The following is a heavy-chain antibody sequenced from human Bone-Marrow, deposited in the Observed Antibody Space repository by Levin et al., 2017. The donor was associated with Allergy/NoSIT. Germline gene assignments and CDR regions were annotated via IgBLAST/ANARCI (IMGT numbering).Heavy chain of an antibody. CDR1: GFSLSNARMG. V-gene: IGHV2-26*01. CDR3: ARIRRGIVVVPAAIPYYDFWSGYLLVRARGDPKTHDISHNPYYYYYYYMDV. J-gene: IGHJ6*03. D-gene: IGHD3-3*01. CDR2: IFSNDEK. Sequence: GSGPTLVKPTETLTLTCTVSGFSLSNARMGVSWIRQPPGKALEWLAHIFSNDEKSYSTSLKSRLTISKDTSKSQVVLTMTNMDPVDTATYYCARIRRGIVVVPAAIPYYDFWSGYLLVRARGDPKTHDISHNPYYYYYYYMDVWGKGTTVTVSS.